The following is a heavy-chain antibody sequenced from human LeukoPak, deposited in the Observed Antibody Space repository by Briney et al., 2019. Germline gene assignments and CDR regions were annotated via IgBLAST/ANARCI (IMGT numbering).Heavy chain of an antibody. CDR1: GGSIGTYY. Sequence: KASETLSLTCTVSGGSIGTYYWSWIRQPAGKGLEWIGRVFTTGGANYNPSLKCRVTMSLDTSRNLFCLKLNSVTAADTAVYYCVRDGPSWGLLWGQGALVTVSS. CDR3: VRDGPSWGLL. CDR2: VFTTGGA. V-gene: IGHV4-4*07. D-gene: IGHD7-27*01. J-gene: IGHJ4*02.